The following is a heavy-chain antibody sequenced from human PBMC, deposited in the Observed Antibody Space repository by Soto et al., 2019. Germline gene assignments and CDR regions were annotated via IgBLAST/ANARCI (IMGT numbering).Heavy chain of an antibody. J-gene: IGHJ4*02. Sequence: QLQMQESGPGLVKPSETLSLTCTVSGASITGSIHYWGWLRQPPGQGLEWIGSIYYSGSTYYNSSLKSRVTISVDTSKNQFSLKLSSLTAADTALYYCARHYAMTTGTVNFNYWGQGTLVAVSS. CDR2: IYYSGST. CDR3: ARHYAMTTGTVNFNY. V-gene: IGHV4-39*01. CDR1: GASITGSIHY. D-gene: IGHD4-17*01.